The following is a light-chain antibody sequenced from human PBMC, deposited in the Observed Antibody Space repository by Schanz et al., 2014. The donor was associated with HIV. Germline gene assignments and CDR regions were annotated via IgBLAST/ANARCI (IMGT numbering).Light chain of an antibody. CDR1: GSDIGGYNF. J-gene: IGLJ3*02. V-gene: IGLV2-14*03. CDR2: DVN. CDR3: CSYAGSSTWV. Sequence: QSALTQPASVSASPGQSITISCTGTGSDIGGYNFVSWYQQCPGKAPKLVIFDVNNRPAGISSRFSGSKSGNTASLTISGLQPEDEADYYCCSYAGSSTWVFGGGTKLTVL.